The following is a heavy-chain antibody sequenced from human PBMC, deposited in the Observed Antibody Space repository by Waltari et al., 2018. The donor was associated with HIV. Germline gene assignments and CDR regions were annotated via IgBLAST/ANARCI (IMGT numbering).Heavy chain of an antibody. J-gene: IGHJ6*02. CDR2: FDHEKGET. D-gene: IGHD3-10*01. CDR3: STDFSGMVRAYSYYSLDV. V-gene: IGHV1-24*01. Sequence: QVQLVQSGAEVKKPGASVKVSCKVSGHTLSELSMHWVRQVPGKGLEWMGNFDHEKGETIYAKKFQGRVTMTEDTASDTAYMELSSLTSGDTAVYYCSTDFSGMVRAYSYYSLDVWGQGTTVTVSS. CDR1: GHTLSELS.